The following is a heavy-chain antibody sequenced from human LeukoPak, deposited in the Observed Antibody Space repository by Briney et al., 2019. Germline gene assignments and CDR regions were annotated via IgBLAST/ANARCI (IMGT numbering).Heavy chain of an antibody. Sequence: SSETLSLTCTVSGYSISSGYYWGWIRQPPGKGLEWIGSIYHSGSTYYNPSLKSRVTISVDTSKNQFSLKLSSVTAADTAVYYCARPIYDNIWGSYRYDALDFWSQGTMVTVSS. CDR2: IYHSGST. D-gene: IGHD3-16*02. CDR1: GYSISSGYY. V-gene: IGHV4-38-2*02. CDR3: ARPIYDNIWGSYRYDALDF. J-gene: IGHJ3*01.